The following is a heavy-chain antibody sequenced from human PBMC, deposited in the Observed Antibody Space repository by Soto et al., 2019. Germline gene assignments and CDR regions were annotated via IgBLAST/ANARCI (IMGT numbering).Heavy chain of an antibody. J-gene: IGHJ4*03. Sequence: EVQLLESGGGLVQPGGSLRLSCAASGFTFSSYAMSWVRQAPGKGLEWVSAISGSGGSTYYADSVKGRFTISRENSKNTLYLQMNRLRAEDTAVYYCAKDRLYFYVWGRYRSDDYWGQGNLVTVSS. CDR2: ISGSGGST. D-gene: IGHD3-16*02. CDR3: AKDRLYFYVWGRYRSDDY. CDR1: GFTFSSYA. V-gene: IGHV3-23*01.